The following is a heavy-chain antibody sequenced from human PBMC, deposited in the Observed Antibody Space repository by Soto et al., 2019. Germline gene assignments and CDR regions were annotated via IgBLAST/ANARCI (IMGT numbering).Heavy chain of an antibody. J-gene: IGHJ4*02. V-gene: IGHV3-30-3*01. Sequence: QVQLVESGGGVVQPGRSVRLSCAASGFTFSSYAMHWVRKAPGKGLEWVAVISYDGSNKYYADSVKGRFTISRDNSKNTLYLQMNSLRAEDTAVYYCARGEVAVAHFDYWGQGTLVTVSS. CDR2: ISYDGSNK. D-gene: IGHD5-12*01. CDR1: GFTFSSYA. CDR3: ARGEVAVAHFDY.